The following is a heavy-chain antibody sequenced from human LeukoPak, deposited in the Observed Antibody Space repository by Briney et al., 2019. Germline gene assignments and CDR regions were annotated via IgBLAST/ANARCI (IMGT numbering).Heavy chain of an antibody. CDR2: IDSSGSYT. D-gene: IGHD3-3*01. J-gene: IGHJ4*02. Sequence: GGSLRLSCAVSGFTFSSYAMSWVRQAPGKGLEWVSAIDSSGSYTWYDDSVKGRFTISRDNSKNTLYLQMNSLRAEDTAVFYCARDQYDTWSRRGNFDSWGQGTLVIVSS. V-gene: IGHV3-23*01. CDR3: ARDQYDTWSRRGNFDS. CDR1: GFTFSSYA.